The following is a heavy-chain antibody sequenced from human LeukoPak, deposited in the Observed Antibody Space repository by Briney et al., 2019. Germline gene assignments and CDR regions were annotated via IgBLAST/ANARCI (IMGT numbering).Heavy chain of an antibody. J-gene: IGHJ4*02. V-gene: IGHV3-30*02. Sequence: GGSLRLSCAASGFTFSSYGMHWVRQAPGKGLEWVAFIRYDGSNKYYADSVKGRFTISRDNSKNTLFVQMNSLRAEDAAAYFCAKSRSGSANWALQIFDNWGQGTLVTASS. CDR1: GFTFSSYG. CDR3: AKSRSGSANWALQIFDN. D-gene: IGHD1-1*01. CDR2: IRYDGSNK.